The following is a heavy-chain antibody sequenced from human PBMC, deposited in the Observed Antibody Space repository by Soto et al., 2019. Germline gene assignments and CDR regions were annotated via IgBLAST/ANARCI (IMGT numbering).Heavy chain of an antibody. CDR2: VYYSGST. Sequence: SETLSLACTVSGASISSSYWSWIRQSPGKGLEWIGYVYYSGSTNYNPSLKSRVTISVDTAKNQFSLQLSSVTAADTAVYYCGRGYYDSSCQSKTFDIWGQGTMVTVSS. CDR3: GRGYYDSSCQSKTFDI. V-gene: IGHV4-59*01. J-gene: IGHJ3*02. D-gene: IGHD3-22*01. CDR1: GASISSSY.